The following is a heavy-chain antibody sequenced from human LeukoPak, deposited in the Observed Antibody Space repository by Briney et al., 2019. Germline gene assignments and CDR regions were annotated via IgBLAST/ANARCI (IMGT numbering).Heavy chain of an antibody. CDR2: IKPDGSDS. Sequence: GGSLRLSCAASGFTFSAFWMSWVRQGPGKGLEWVASIKPDGSDSHHVDSVMGRFTISRDNAKGSVYLQMNSLRAEDTAIYHCATYINWVAGDVWGQGTTVIVSS. CDR3: ATYINWVAGDV. D-gene: IGHD1-1*01. V-gene: IGHV3-7*01. CDR1: GFTFSAFW. J-gene: IGHJ6*02.